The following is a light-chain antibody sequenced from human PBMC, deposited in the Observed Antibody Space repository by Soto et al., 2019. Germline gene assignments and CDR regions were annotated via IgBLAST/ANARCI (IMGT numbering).Light chain of an antibody. CDR1: QSVSSSY. Sequence: EIVLTQSPGTLSLSPGERATLSCRASQSVSSSYLAWYQQKPGQAPRLLIYGASSRATGVLDRLSGSGSGTDFTITISRLEPEEFAVYYCQQYGSSPPYTFGQGTKLEIK. CDR2: GAS. CDR3: QQYGSSPPYT. J-gene: IGKJ2*01. V-gene: IGKV3-20*01.